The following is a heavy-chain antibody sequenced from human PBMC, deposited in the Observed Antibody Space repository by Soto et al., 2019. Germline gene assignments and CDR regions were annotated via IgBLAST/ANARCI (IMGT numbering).Heavy chain of an antibody. V-gene: IGHV3-11*01. CDR3: AREYTTNVVGPPGY. D-gene: IGHD2-15*01. CDR1: GFTFSDFY. J-gene: IGHJ4*02. Sequence: QVQLVESGGGLVKPGGSLRLSCAASGFTFSDFYMTWIRQAPGKGLEWVAYVSSSGSTIFYADSVKGRFTISRDNANNSLFLEMSSLRAEDTAVYYCAREYTTNVVGPPGYWSQGTLVIVSS. CDR2: VSSSGSTI.